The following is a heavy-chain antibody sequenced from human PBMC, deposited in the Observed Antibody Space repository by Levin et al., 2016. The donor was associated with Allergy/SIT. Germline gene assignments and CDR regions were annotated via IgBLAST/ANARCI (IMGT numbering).Heavy chain of an antibody. CDR1: GYTFTGYY. D-gene: IGHD3-22*01. V-gene: IGHV1-2*04. CDR2: INPNSGGT. J-gene: IGHJ5*02. Sequence: ASVKVSCKASGYTFTGYYMHWVRQAPGQGLEWMGWINPNSGGTNYAQKFQGWVTMTRDTSISTAYMELSRLRSDDTAVYYCARDLNSSGFGWFDPWGQGTLVTVSS. CDR3: ARDLNSSGFGWFDP.